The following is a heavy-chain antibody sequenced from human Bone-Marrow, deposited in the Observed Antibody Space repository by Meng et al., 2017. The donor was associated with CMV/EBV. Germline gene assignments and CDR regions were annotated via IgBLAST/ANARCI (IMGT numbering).Heavy chain of an antibody. CDR2: IYHRGTT. D-gene: IGHD2-15*01. Sequence: SETLSLTCTVSGYSITGPYYWGWIRQPPGKGLEWIGTIYHRGTTYYNPSLNSRATISVDTSKNQFSLKLSSVTAADTPVYHCAGDGYDTLDYWGQGTLVTVSS. CDR1: GYSITGPYY. J-gene: IGHJ4*02. V-gene: IGHV4-38-2*02. CDR3: AGDGYDTLDY.